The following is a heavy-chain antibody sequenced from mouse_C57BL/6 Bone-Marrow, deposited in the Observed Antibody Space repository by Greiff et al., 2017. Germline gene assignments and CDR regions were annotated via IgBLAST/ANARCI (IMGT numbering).Heavy chain of an antibody. J-gene: IGHJ2*01. V-gene: IGHV1-81*01. Sequence: VQLQQSGAELARPGASVKLSCKASGYTFTSYGISWVKQRTGQGLEWIGEIYPRSGTTYYNEKFKGKATLTADKSSSTAYMELRSLTSEDSAVYFCAREGPYYFYDYWGQGTTLTVSS. CDR3: AREGPYYFYDY. CDR1: GYTFTSYG. D-gene: IGHD1-1*01. CDR2: IYPRSGTT.